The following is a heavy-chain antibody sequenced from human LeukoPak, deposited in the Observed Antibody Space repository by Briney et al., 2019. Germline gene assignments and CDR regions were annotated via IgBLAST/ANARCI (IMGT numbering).Heavy chain of an antibody. V-gene: IGHV3-23*01. CDR3: AKMTGMTRQIYYMDV. D-gene: IGHD1-1*01. Sequence: PGGSLRLSCAASGFTFSSYTMSWPRQAPGKGLEWVSALYGSGETQYYADSVKGRFTVSTDNSKNTLYLQMDGLRAEDTAVYCCAKMTGMTRQIYYMDVWGKGATVNVSS. CDR2: LYGSGETQ. J-gene: IGHJ6*03. CDR1: GFTFSSYT.